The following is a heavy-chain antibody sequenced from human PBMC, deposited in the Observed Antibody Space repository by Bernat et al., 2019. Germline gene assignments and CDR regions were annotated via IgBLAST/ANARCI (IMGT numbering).Heavy chain of an antibody. V-gene: IGHV1-69*06. J-gene: IGHJ2*01. CDR3: ARDKTGYSSSWYGTGWYFDL. CDR1: ARTFRSYA. CDR2: LIPIFGTV. D-gene: IGHD6-13*01. Sequence: QVQLVQSRAEVKKPGSSVKVSCKASARTFRSYAISWVRPAPGQGLEWMGGLIPIFGTVNYAQKFQGRVTITADKSTSTAYMELSSLRSEDTAVYYCARDKTGYSSSWYGTGWYFDLWGRGTLVTVSS.